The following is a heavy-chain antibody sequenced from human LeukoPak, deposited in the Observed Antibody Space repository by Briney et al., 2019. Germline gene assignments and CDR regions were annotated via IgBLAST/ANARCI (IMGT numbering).Heavy chain of an antibody. Sequence: PGGSLRLSCAASGFTFSSSWMHWVRQAPGKGLMWVSRINSDGTSTIYADSVKGRFTISRDNAKNTLFLQMNSLRAEDTAVYYCARNYYYRFDYWGQGTRVTVSS. CDR1: GFTFSSSW. J-gene: IGHJ4*02. V-gene: IGHV3-74*01. CDR2: INSDGTST. CDR3: ARNYYYRFDY. D-gene: IGHD5-12*01.